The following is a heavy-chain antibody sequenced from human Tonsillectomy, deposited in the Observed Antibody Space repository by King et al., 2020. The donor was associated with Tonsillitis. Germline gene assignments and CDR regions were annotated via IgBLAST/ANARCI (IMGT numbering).Heavy chain of an antibody. J-gene: IGHJ6*02. CDR3: AREGVTMIRGVIDADYYYGMNV. V-gene: IGHV4-34*01. Sequence: VQLQQWGAGLLKPSETLSLTCAVYGGSFSGYYWSWIRQAPGKGLEWIGEINHSGSTNYNPSLKSRVTLSIDMSKNQFSLKLSSVTAAETAVYYCAREGVTMIRGVIDADYYYGMNVWGQGTTATVSS. CDR1: GGSFSGYY. D-gene: IGHD3-10*01. CDR2: INHSGST.